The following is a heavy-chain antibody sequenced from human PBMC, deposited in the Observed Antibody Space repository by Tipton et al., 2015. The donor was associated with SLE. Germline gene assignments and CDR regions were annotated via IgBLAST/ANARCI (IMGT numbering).Heavy chain of an antibody. CDR1: GFTFSGYG. J-gene: IGHJ4*02. Sequence: SLRLSCAASGFTFSGYGMHWVRQAPGKGLEWVAFIQYNGDNKFYADSVKGRFTISRDNSKNTLYLQMDSLRAEDTAVYYCTKDGDCTSTNCDKYFDCWGQGTLVTVSS. CDR3: TKDGDCTSTNCDKYFDC. CDR2: IQYNGDNK. D-gene: IGHD2-2*02. V-gene: IGHV3-30*02.